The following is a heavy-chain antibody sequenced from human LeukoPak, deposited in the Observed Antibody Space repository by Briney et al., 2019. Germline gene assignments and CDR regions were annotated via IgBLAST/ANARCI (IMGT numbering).Heavy chain of an antibody. J-gene: IGHJ4*02. CDR1: GYTFTSYG. CDR3: ARDVDTSMAYYFDC. V-gene: IGHV1-18*01. CDR2: ISAYNGNT. Sequence: ASVKVSCKASGYTFTSYGISWVRQAPGQGLEWMGWISAYNGNTNYAQRVQGRVTMPTDTSTSTAYMELRSLRSDDTAVYYCARDVDTSMAYYFDCWGQGTLVTVSS. D-gene: IGHD5-18*01.